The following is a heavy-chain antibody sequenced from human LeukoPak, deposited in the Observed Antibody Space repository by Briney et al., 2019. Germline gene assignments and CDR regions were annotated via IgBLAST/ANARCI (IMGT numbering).Heavy chain of an antibody. CDR3: ARGAAVAGINDY. J-gene: IGHJ4*02. CDR1: GYTFTGYY. V-gene: IGHV1-2*02. D-gene: IGHD6-19*01. Sequence: ASVKVSCKASGYTFTGYYMHWVRQAHGQGLEWMGWINPNSGGTNYAQKFQGRVTMTRDTSISTAYMELSRLRSDDTAVYYCARGAAVAGINDYWGQGTLVTVSS. CDR2: INPNSGGT.